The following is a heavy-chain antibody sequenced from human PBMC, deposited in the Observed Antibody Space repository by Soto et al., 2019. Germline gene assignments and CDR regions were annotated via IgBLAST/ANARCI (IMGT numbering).Heavy chain of an antibody. D-gene: IGHD2-21*01. Sequence: EVQLLQSGGGLVQPGGSLRLSCVASGLTSGPSDMSWVRQARGKGLQWVAFIRRDGGWTNYADSVRGRFTISRDNSKDTLYLQMDSLRAEDTAVYYCAKEIPSHDMDVWGRGTTVTVSS. CDR1: GLTSGPSD. J-gene: IGHJ6*03. V-gene: IGHV3-23*01. CDR3: AKEIPSHDMDV. CDR2: IRRDGGWT.